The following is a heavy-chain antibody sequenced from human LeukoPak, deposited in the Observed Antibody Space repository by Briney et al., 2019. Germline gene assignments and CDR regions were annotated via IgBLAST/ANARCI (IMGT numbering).Heavy chain of an antibody. D-gene: IGHD2-15*01. CDR1: GFAFSNFW. J-gene: IGHJ4*02. CDR3: ATSHDSAGND. V-gene: IGHV3-7*01. Sequence: GGSLRLSCAASGFAFSNFWMSWVRQAPGKGLEWVANIRHDGNAKNYVPSVRGRFTISRDNAKNSLYLQMNSLTVEDTAVYYCATSHDSAGNDWGQGTLVTVSS. CDR2: IRHDGNAK.